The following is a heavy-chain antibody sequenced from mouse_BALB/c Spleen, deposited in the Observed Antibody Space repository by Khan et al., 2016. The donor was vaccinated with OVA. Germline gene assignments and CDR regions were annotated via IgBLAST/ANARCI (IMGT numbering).Heavy chain of an antibody. Sequence: EVQLQESGPGLVKPSQSLSLTCSVTDYSISSGYYWNWIRQFPGNKLEWMGYISYDGNNNYTPSLKNRISITRDTSKNQFFLQLNSVTTEDTATYYCARRNGYYGCGMDYWGQGTSVTVSS. CDR2: ISYDGNN. CDR1: DYSISSGYY. J-gene: IGHJ4*01. CDR3: ARRNGYYGCGMDY. D-gene: IGHD1-2*01. V-gene: IGHV3-6*02.